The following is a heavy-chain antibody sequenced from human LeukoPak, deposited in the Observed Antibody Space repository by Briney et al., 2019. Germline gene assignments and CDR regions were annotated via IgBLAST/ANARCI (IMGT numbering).Heavy chain of an antibody. CDR3: AKIGYCRTTTCSGAFDY. J-gene: IGHJ4*02. Sequence: PSETLSLTCAVFGYSISSSTWWGWIRQPPGKGLEWIGYIYYSGSIYYNPSLKSRVTMSVDTSQNQFSLKLRSVTAVDTAVYYCAKIGYCRTTTCSGAFDYWGQGTLVTVSS. CDR2: IYYSGSI. D-gene: IGHD2-2*03. V-gene: IGHV4-28*05. CDR1: GYSISSSTW.